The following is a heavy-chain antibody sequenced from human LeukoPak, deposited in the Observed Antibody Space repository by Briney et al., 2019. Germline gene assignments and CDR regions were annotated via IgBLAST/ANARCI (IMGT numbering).Heavy chain of an antibody. D-gene: IGHD6-19*01. Sequence: GGSLRLSCAASRFTFSSYWMHWVRQAPGKGLVWVSSINTDGSSTVYADSVKGRFTISRDNAKNTLYLQMHSLRAEDTAVYYCAPSSLTYSSGWYRYWGQGTLVTVSS. V-gene: IGHV3-74*01. CDR2: INTDGSST. CDR1: RFTFSSYW. J-gene: IGHJ4*02. CDR3: APSSLTYSSGWYRY.